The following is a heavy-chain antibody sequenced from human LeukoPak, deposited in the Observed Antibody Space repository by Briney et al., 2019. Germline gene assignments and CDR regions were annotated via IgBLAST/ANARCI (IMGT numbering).Heavy chain of an antibody. CDR3: ARDRITIFGVVIDY. Sequence: PSETLSLTCTVSGESMSGFYWNWIRQPPGKGLEWIGYMHYTGSTNYNPSLKSRVTISIDTSKNQFSLKLSSVTASDTAVYYCARDRITIFGVVIDYWGQGTLVTVSS. D-gene: IGHD3-3*01. V-gene: IGHV4-59*12. J-gene: IGHJ4*02. CDR1: GESMSGFY. CDR2: MHYTGST.